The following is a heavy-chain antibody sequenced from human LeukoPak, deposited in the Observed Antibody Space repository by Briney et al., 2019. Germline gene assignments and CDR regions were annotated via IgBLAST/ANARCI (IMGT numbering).Heavy chain of an antibody. V-gene: IGHV4-34*01. CDR1: GGSLSDYY. CDR2: INHSGET. J-gene: IGHJ4*02. CDR3: ARGQWLDNS. D-gene: IGHD6-19*01. Sequence: SETLPLTCAVYGGSLSDYYWSWVRQPPGMGLEWIGEINHSGETKYNPSLKRRVAMSVDTSKNQFSLELRSVTAADTAMYYCARGQWLDNSWGQGTLVTVSS.